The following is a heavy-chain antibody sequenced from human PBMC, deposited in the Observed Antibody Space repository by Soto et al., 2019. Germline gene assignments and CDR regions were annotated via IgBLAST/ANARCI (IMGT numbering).Heavy chain of an antibody. CDR3: ARDTPRIALSGDP. CDR1: GFTFSSYG. D-gene: IGHD6-13*01. V-gene: IGHV3-33*01. CDR2: IWYDGSNK. Sequence: GGSLRLSCAASGFTFSSYGMHWVRQAPGKGLEWVAVIWYDGSNKYYADSVKGRFTISRDNSKNTLYLQMNSLRADDTAVYYCARDTPRIALSGDPWGQGTLLTVSS. J-gene: IGHJ5*02.